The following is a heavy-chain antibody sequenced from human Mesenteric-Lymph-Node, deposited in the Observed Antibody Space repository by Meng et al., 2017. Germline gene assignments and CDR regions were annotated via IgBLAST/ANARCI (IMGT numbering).Heavy chain of an antibody. J-gene: IGHJ4*02. V-gene: IGHV4-4*03. CDR2: IYHSGRT. D-gene: IGHD4-17*01. CDR3: TTLYGDSIS. Sequence: GPGLVWPLGPRSSTCGFSVGSTGNDQWWSWVRQAPGKGLEWIGEIYHSGRTNYNPSVKSRVSMSVDKSQNHFSLRLSSVTAADTAVYYCTTLYGDSISWGQGTLVTVSS. CDR1: VGSTGNDQW.